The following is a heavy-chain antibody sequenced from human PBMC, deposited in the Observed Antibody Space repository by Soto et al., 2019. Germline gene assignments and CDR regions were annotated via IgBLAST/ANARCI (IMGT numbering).Heavy chain of an antibody. V-gene: IGHV1-46*01. Sequence: ASVKVSCKASGYTFTSYYLHWVRQAPGQGLEWMGIINPSGGSTTYAQIFQGRVTMTREKSTSTVYMDLSSLRSEDTAVYYCARALRQRVYDLWSGYFYCMDVWGQGTTVTVSS. J-gene: IGHJ6*02. CDR3: ARALRQRVYDLWSGYFYCMDV. D-gene: IGHD3-3*01. CDR1: GYTFTSYY. CDR2: INPSGGST.